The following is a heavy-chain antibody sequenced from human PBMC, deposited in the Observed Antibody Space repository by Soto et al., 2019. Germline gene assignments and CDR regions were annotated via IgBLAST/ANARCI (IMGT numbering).Heavy chain of an antibody. D-gene: IGHD2-2*01. J-gene: IGHJ4*02. CDR1: GYTFTSYA. V-gene: IGHV1-3*01. Sequence: GAPVKVACKASGYTFTSYAMDWVRQAPGQRLEWMGWINAGNGNTKYSQKFQGRVTITRDTSASTAYMELSSLRSEDTAVYYCARDPWAAAILYYFDYWGQGTLVTVSS. CDR3: ARDPWAAAILYYFDY. CDR2: INAGNGNT.